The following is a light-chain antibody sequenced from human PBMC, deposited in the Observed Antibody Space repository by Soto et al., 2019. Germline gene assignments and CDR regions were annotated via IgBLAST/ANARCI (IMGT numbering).Light chain of an antibody. Sequence: DIVLTQSPGTLSLSPGERATLSCRASQTLSPNYLAWCQQKPGHPPRLLIYGSSKRATGIPDRFSGSGSGTEYTLTISGLEPDDFGVYFCQQYSDLPMTFGQGKRLEIK. V-gene: IGKV3-20*01. CDR1: QTLSPNY. CDR2: GSS. J-gene: IGKJ5*01. CDR3: QQYSDLPMT.